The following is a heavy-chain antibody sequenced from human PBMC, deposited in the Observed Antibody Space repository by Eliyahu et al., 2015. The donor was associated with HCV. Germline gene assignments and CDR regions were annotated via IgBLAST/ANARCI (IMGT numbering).Heavy chain of an antibody. V-gene: IGHV3-21*01. CDR3: ACPILWELRALEDV. D-gene: IGHD1-26*01. CDR2: ISSSSSYI. J-gene: IGHJ6*02. Sequence: EVQLVESGGGLVKPGGSLRLSCAVSGFTFSSYSMNWVRQAPGKGLEWVSSISSSSSYIYYADSVKGRFTISRDNAKNSLYLQMNSLRAEDTAVYYCACPILWELRALEDVWGQGTTVTVSS. CDR1: GFTFSSYS.